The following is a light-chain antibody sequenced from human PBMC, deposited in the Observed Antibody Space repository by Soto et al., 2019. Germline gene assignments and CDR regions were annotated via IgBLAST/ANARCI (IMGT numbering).Light chain of an antibody. V-gene: IGKV3-20*01. CDR2: GAS. Sequence: EIVLTQSPGTLSLSPGERATLSCRASQSVSSSYLAWYQQKPGQAPRLLIYGASSRATGIRDRFSGSGSGTDFTLTSSRLEPEDFAVYYGQEYGSSPRTFGQGNKLEIK. CDR3: QEYGSSPRT. CDR1: QSVSSSY. J-gene: IGKJ2*02.